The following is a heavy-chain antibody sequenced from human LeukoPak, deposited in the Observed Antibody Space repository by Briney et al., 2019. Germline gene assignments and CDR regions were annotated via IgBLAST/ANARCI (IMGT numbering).Heavy chain of an antibody. CDR2: ISGSGGDT. Sequence: PGGSLRLSCAASGFTVSSNYMSWVRQAPGKGLEWVSGISGSGGDTYYADSVKGRFTISRDNSKNTLYLQMNNLRAEDTAVYYCAKAHIPQWGQGTLVTVSS. J-gene: IGHJ4*02. CDR3: AKAHIPQ. D-gene: IGHD2-21*01. CDR1: GFTVSSNY. V-gene: IGHV3-23*01.